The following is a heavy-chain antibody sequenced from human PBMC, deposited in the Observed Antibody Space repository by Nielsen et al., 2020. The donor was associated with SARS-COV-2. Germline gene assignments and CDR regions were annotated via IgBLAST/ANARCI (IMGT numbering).Heavy chain of an antibody. CDR2: ISYDGSNK. CDR1: GFTFRNYA. J-gene: IGHJ6*02. CDR3: AREGYSGSGSYGMDV. V-gene: IGHV3-30*04. D-gene: IGHD3-10*01. Sequence: GESLKISCAASGFTFRNYAMHWVRQAPGKGLEWMTFISYDGSNKMYADSVKGRFTISRDMSKNTLYLQMNSLRAEDTAEYYCAREGYSGSGSYGMDVWGQGTTVTVSS.